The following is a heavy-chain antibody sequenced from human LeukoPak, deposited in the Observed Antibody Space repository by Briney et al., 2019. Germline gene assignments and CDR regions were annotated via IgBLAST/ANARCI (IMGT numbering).Heavy chain of an antibody. CDR2: ISYSGSP. CDR3: ARHCSSSTCSHAFDM. V-gene: IGHV4-59*08. D-gene: IGHD2-2*01. J-gene: IGHJ3*02. Sequence: SETLSLTCTVSGGSISSYYWSWVRQPPGKGLDWIGYISYSGSPSYKTSLRSRVTILQDISKNQLSLKLSSVTAADTAVYYCARHCSSSTCSHAFDMWGQGTMVTVSS. CDR1: GGSISSYY.